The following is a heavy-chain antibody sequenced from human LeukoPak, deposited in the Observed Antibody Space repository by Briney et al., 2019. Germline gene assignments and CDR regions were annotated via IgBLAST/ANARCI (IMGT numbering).Heavy chain of an antibody. D-gene: IGHD3-10*01. J-gene: IGHJ6*03. V-gene: IGHV4-38-2*02. Sequence: PSETLSLTCTVSGYSITNGYYWGWIRQPPGKGLEWIGSIYHDGRIDYNPSLKSRVTISRDTSNDQFSLKLSSVTAADTAMYYCARFGMVRGDMDVWGKGTTVTVSS. CDR1: GYSITNGYY. CDR3: ARFGMVRGDMDV. CDR2: IYHDGRI.